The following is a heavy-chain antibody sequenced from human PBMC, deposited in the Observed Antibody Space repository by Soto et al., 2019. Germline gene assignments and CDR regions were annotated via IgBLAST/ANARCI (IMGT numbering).Heavy chain of an antibody. CDR2: IIPILGIA. CDR1: GGTFSSYT. Sequence: ASVKVSCKASGGTFSSYTISWVRQAPGQGLEWMGRIIPILGIANYAQKFQGRVTITADKSTSTAYMELSSLRSEDTAVYYCAKVAGDLGIYYYYYYMDVWGKGTTVTVSS. CDR3: AKVAGDLGIYYYYYYMDV. D-gene: IGHD6-19*01. V-gene: IGHV1-69*02. J-gene: IGHJ6*03.